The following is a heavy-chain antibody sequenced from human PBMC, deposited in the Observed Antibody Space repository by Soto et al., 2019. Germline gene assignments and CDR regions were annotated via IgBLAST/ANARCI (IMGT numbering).Heavy chain of an antibody. J-gene: IGHJ6*03. CDR2: IYFSGST. V-gene: IGHV4-31*11. CDR3: ARDIHSQQPNHLWGGGYLDV. Sequence: QVQLQESGPGLVKPSQTLSLTCAVSGGSISNGGYYWSWIRQHPGKDLEWIGSIYFSGSTYYNPSLKTRVTMSVATPKNKFSLKLRSGTAAETAMYYWARDIHSQQPNHLWGGGYLDVWGKGTTVTVSS. CDR1: GGSISNGGYY. D-gene: IGHD6-13*01.